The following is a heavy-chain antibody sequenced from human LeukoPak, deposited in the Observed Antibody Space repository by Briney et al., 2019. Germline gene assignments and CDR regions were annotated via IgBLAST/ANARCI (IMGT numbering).Heavy chain of an antibody. V-gene: IGHV3-33*01. CDR3: ARCYITMVRGVIYYYGMDV. CDR1: GFPYSSYG. J-gene: IGHJ6*04. D-gene: IGHD3-10*01. Sequence: GSSLPHSRAASGFPYSSYGMLWVRQATGKGLEGVADIWYDGSNKYYADSVKGRFTISRDNSKNTLYLQMNSLRGEDTAVYYCARCYITMVRGVIYYYGMDVWGKGTTVTVSS. CDR2: IWYDGSNK.